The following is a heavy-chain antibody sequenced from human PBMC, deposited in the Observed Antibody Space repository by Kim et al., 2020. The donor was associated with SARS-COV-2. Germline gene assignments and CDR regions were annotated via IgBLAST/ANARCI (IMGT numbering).Heavy chain of an antibody. CDR2: ISYSGST. J-gene: IGHJ2*01. CDR3: SRGGVKQWLGL. D-gene: IGHD6-19*01. Sequence: SETLSLTCTVSGGPISTYYWNWIRQSPQKGLEWIGFISYSGSTNYNPSLKSRVAISVDSSKNQFSLNLSSVTAADTAVYYCSRGGVKQWLGLWGRGTLVMVSS. V-gene: IGHV4-59*13. CDR1: GGPISTYY.